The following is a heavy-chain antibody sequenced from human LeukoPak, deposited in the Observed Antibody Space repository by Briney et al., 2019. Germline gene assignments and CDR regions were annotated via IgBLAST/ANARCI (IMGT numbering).Heavy chain of an antibody. Sequence: PGASVKVSCKASGYIFSNNDINWVRQATGQGLEWMGWMNPISGNTGFAQKFQGRVTITRDTSISTAYMEVSSLRSDDTAVYFCVRAAKCSGGGCDSKEYVYYFDYWGQGTLVTVSS. CDR1: GYIFSNND. CDR3: VRAAKCSGGGCDSKEYVYYFDY. D-gene: IGHD6-25*01. CDR2: MNPISGNT. V-gene: IGHV1-8*03. J-gene: IGHJ4*02.